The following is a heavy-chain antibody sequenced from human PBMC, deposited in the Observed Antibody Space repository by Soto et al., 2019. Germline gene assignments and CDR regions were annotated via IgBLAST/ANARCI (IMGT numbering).Heavy chain of an antibody. Sequence: QVQLQESGPGLVKPSQTLSLTCTVSGGSISSGGYYWSWIRQHPGKGLEWIGYIYYSGSTYYNPSLNSRLTISVDQSKNPFSLKLSSVAAADTAVYYCARWVGATSFDYWGHGTLVTVSS. CDR1: GGSISSGGYY. CDR3: ARWVGATSFDY. CDR2: IYYSGST. D-gene: IGHD1-26*01. V-gene: IGHV4-31*03. J-gene: IGHJ4*01.